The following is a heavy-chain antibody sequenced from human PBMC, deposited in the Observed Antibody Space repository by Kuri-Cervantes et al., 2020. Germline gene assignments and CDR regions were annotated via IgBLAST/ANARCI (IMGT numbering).Heavy chain of an antibody. V-gene: IGHV3-66*02. D-gene: IGHD6-19*01. CDR3: AKDMADSSGWFFDY. Sequence: LSLTCAASGFTVSSNYMSWVRQAPGKGLEWVSVIYSGGSTYYADSVKGRFTISRDNSKNTLYLQLNSLRAEDTAVYYCAKDMADSSGWFFDYWGQGTLVTVSS. J-gene: IGHJ4*02. CDR2: IYSGGST. CDR1: GFTVSSNY.